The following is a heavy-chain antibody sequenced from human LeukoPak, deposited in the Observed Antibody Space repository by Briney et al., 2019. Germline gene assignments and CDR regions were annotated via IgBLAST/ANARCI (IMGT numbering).Heavy chain of an antibody. CDR3: ARDRVSITMVRGVIAAPIDY. CDR2: IIPILGIA. D-gene: IGHD3-10*01. CDR1: GGTFSSYA. Sequence: ASVKVSCKASGGTFSSYAIRWVRQAPGQGLEWMGRIIPILGIANYAQKFQGRVTITADKSTSTAYMELSSLRSEDTAVYYCARDRVSITMVRGVIAAPIDYWGQGTLVTVSS. J-gene: IGHJ4*02. V-gene: IGHV1-69*04.